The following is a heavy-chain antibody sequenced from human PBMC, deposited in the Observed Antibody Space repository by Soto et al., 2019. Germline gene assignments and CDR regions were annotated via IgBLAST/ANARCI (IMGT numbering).Heavy chain of an antibody. V-gene: IGHV4-59*01. Sequence: SETQSLTCTVSGGSISSYYWSWILQPPGKGLEWIGYIYYSGSTNYNPSLKSRVTISVDTSKNQFSLKLSSVTAADTAVYYCASTSRYSSSWYGSHFDYWGQGTLVTVSS. D-gene: IGHD6-13*01. CDR1: GGSISSYY. CDR2: IYYSGST. CDR3: ASTSRYSSSWYGSHFDY. J-gene: IGHJ4*02.